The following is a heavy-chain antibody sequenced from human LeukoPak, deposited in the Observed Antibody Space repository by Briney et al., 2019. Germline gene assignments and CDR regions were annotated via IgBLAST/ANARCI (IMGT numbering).Heavy chain of an antibody. V-gene: IGHV4-34*01. J-gene: IGHJ6*02. CDR2: INHSGST. CDR3: ARGTGVRGVNRYYYYGMDV. CDR1: GGSFSGYY. D-gene: IGHD3-10*01. Sequence: SETLSLTCAVYGGSFSGYYWSWIRQPPGKGLEWIGEINHSGSTNYNPSLKSRVTISVDTSKNQFSLKLSSVTAADTAVYYYARGTGVRGVNRYYYYGMDVWGQGTTVTVSS.